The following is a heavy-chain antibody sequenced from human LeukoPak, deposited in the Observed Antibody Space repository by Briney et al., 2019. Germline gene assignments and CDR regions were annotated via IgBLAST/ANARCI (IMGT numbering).Heavy chain of an antibody. V-gene: IGHV1-18*01. CDR1: GYTFTSYG. J-gene: IGHJ4*02. CDR2: ISAYNGNT. Sequence: ASVKVSCKASGYTFTSYGISWVRQAPGQGREWMGWISAYNGNTNYAQKLQGRVTMTTDTSTSTAYMELRSLRSDDTAVYYCARSGDYYDSSGYLTEDYWGQGTLVTVSS. CDR3: ARSGDYYDSSGYLTEDY. D-gene: IGHD3-22*01.